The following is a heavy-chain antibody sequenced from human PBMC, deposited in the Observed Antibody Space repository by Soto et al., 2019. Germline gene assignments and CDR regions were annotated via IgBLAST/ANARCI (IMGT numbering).Heavy chain of an antibody. V-gene: IGHV4-39*01. D-gene: IGHD6-19*01. CDR2: IYYSGST. J-gene: IGHJ4*02. CDR3: ARDTSGWNYYFDY. Sequence: LSRTCTVSGGSISSSSYYWGWIRQPPGKGLEWIGSIYYSGSTYYNPSLKSRVTISVDTSKNQFSLKLSSVTAADTAVYYCARDTSGWNYYFDYWGQGSLVTVSS. CDR1: GGSISSSSYY.